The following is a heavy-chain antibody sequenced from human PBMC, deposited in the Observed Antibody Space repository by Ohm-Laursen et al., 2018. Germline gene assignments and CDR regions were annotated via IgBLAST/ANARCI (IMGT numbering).Heavy chain of an antibody. J-gene: IGHJ3*02. D-gene: IGHD2-21*02. Sequence: SLRLSCTASGFTFSSYGMHWVRQAPGKGLEWVAVISYDGSNKYYADSVKGRFTISRDNSKNTLYLQMNSLRAEDTAVYYCAREHIVVVTASDAFDIWGQGTMVTVSS. CDR2: ISYDGSNK. V-gene: IGHV3-30*03. CDR3: AREHIVVVTASDAFDI. CDR1: GFTFSSYG.